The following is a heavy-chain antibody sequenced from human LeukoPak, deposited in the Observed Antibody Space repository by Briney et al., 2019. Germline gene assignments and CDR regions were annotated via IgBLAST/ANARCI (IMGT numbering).Heavy chain of an antibody. CDR2: IHSGGTT. CDR3: ASDSPNGYTHGHRYYYMDV. V-gene: IGHV4-4*07. J-gene: IGHJ6*03. CDR1: GGSISPYY. Sequence: SETLSLTCTVSGGSISPYYWIWIRQSAGRGLDYIGRIHSGGTTNYNPSLTSRITLSVDTSKNQFSLKLTSVTAADTAVYFCASDSPNGYTHGHRYYYMDVWGKGTTVTVSS. D-gene: IGHD5-12*01.